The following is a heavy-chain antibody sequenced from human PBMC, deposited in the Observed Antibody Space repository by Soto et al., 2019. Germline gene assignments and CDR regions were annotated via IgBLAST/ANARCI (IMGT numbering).Heavy chain of an antibody. CDR3: ARSYCSGGSCYRSFGAFDI. Sequence: ASVKVSCKASGYTFTSYGISWVRQAPGQGLEWMGWISPYIGNTNYAQKLQGRVTITADKSTSTAYMELSSLRSEDTAVYYCARSYCSGGSCYRSFGAFDIWGQGTMVTVS. CDR1: GYTFTSYG. V-gene: IGHV1-18*01. CDR2: ISPYIGNT. D-gene: IGHD2-15*01. J-gene: IGHJ3*02.